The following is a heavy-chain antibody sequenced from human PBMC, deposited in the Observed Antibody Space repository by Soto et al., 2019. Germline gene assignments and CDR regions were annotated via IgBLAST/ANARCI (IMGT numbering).Heavy chain of an antibody. D-gene: IGHD2-2*01. CDR3: VRESHEIVAVPATVMGPFTWFDP. CDR2: TLPIFGTA. J-gene: IGHJ5*02. V-gene: IGHV1-69*06. CDR1: GGTFGNYA. Sequence: QVQLVQSGAEVKTPGSSVKVSCKASGGTFGNYAISWVRQAPGQGLEWLGGTLPIFGTANYAQKFQGRVTITADRSTSTAYMELSSLTSDDTAVYYCVRESHEIVAVPATVMGPFTWFDPWGQGTLVTVSS.